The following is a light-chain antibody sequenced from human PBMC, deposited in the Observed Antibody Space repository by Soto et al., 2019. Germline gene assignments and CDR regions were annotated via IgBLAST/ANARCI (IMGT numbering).Light chain of an antibody. CDR1: QSVSSSY. CDR2: GAS. CDR3: QQYIRWPLT. J-gene: IGKJ4*01. V-gene: IGKV3-20*01. Sequence: EIVLTQSPGTLSLSPGERATLSCRASQSVSSSYLAWYQQKPGQAPRLLIYGASSRATGIPDRFSGSASGTDFTLTISRLEPEDFAVYYCQQYIRWPLTFGGGTKVDIK.